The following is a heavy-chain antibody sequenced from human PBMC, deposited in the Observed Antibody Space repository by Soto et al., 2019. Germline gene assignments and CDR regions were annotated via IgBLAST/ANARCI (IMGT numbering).Heavy chain of an antibody. CDR1: GYSFTSFA. CDR2: INPYNGNT. Sequence: GASVKVSCKASGYSFTSFAMQWVRQAPGQRLEWMGRINPYNGNTKYSQQFQGRVSITRDTFASTVYMELSSLRSEDTAVYFCSRIGLPLPDFWGQGTLVTVSS. CDR3: SRIGLPLPDF. V-gene: IGHV1-3*01. J-gene: IGHJ4*02.